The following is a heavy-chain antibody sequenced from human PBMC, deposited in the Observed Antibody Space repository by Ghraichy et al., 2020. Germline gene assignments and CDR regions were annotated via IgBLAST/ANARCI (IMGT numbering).Heavy chain of an antibody. CDR3: ARVRTPGVPAAMIPEGAFDI. Sequence: SVKVSCKASGGTFSSYAISWVRQAPGQGLEWMGGIIPIFGTANYAQKFQGRVTITADESTSTAYMELSSLRSEDTAVYYCARVRTPGVPAAMIPEGAFDIWGQGTMVTVSS. CDR1: GGTFSSYA. J-gene: IGHJ3*02. CDR2: IIPIFGTA. V-gene: IGHV1-69*13. D-gene: IGHD2-2*01.